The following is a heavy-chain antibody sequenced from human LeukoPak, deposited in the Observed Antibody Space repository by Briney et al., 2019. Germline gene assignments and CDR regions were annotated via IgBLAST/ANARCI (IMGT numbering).Heavy chain of an antibody. V-gene: IGHV4-39*07. CDR2: IFYSGST. CDR3: ARDYGYSFFDY. Sequence: SETLSLTCTVSGGSISTSSYYWGWVCQPPGKGLEWIGNIFYSGSTYYSPSLKSRVTISVDTSKNQFSLKLSSVTAADTAVYYCARDYGYSFFDYWGQGTLVTVSS. CDR1: GGSISTSSYY. J-gene: IGHJ4*02. D-gene: IGHD3-22*01.